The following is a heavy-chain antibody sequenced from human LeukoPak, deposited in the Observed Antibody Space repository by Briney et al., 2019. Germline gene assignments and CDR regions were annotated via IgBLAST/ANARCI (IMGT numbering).Heavy chain of an antibody. CDR1: GYSISSGYY. CDR3: ARGGGLNYYYYYMDV. D-gene: IGHD6-25*01. V-gene: IGHV4-61*01. J-gene: IGHJ6*03. CDR2: IYYSGST. Sequence: SETLSLTCTVSGYSISSGYYWSWIRQPPGKGLEWIGYIYYSGSTNYNPSLKSRVTISVDTSKNQFSLKLSSVTAADTAVYHCARGGGLNYYYYYMDVWGKGTTVTVSS.